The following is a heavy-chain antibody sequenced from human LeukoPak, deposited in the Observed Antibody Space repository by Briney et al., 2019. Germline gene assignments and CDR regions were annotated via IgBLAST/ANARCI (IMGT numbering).Heavy chain of an antibody. D-gene: IGHD5-12*01. Sequence: GGSLRLSCAASGFTFSSYEMIWVRQAPGKGLEWISYVGSSGGIIYYADSVKGRFTISRDNAKNSLYLQMNSLRAEDTAVYYCVKDGGYSGYETFGYWGQGTLVTVSS. J-gene: IGHJ4*02. V-gene: IGHV3-48*03. CDR2: VGSSGGII. CDR1: GFTFSSYE. CDR3: VKDGGYSGYETFGY.